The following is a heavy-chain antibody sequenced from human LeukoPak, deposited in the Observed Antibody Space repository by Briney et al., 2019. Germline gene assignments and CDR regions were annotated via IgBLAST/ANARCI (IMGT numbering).Heavy chain of an antibody. V-gene: IGHV4-59*01. J-gene: IGHJ4*02. CDR3: ARVRSSWYLDY. Sequence: SETLSLTCSVSGGSISSYYWIWIRQPPGKGLEWIGYTSHSGSTNHNPSLTGRGSISVDTSKNQLSLRLSSVTGADTAVYYCARVRSSWYLDYWGQGTLVTVSS. CDR2: TSHSGST. D-gene: IGHD6-13*01. CDR1: GGSISSYY.